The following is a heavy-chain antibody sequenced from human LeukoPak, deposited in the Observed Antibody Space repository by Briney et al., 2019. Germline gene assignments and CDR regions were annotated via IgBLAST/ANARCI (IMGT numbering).Heavy chain of an antibody. CDR2: IYTSRST. CDR1: GVSISPYY. J-gene: IGHJ6*03. CDR3: ARVSCTSASCSYFYYMDV. D-gene: IGHD2-2*01. Sequence: SETLSLTCTVSGVSISPYYWSWIRQPAGKGLEWIGRIYTSRSTNYNPSLKSRVTMSMDTSKNQFSLKLTSVTAADTAVYHCARVSCTSASCSYFYYMDVWGKGTTVTVSS. V-gene: IGHV4-4*07.